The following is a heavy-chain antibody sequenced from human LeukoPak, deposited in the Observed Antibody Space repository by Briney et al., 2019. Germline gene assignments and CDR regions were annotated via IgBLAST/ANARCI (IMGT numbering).Heavy chain of an antibody. J-gene: IGHJ6*03. CDR3: ATPEGPARSYYYYMDV. Sequence: GGSLRLSCAASGFTFSSYAMSWVRQAPGKGLEWVAAISGSGGSTYYADSVKGRFTTSRDNSKNTLYLQMNSLRAEDTAVYYCATPEGPARSYYYYMDVWGKGTTVTVSS. V-gene: IGHV3-23*01. CDR2: ISGSGGST. CDR1: GFTFSSYA. D-gene: IGHD2-15*01.